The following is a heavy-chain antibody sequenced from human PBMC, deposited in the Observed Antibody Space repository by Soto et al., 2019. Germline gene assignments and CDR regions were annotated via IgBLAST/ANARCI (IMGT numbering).Heavy chain of an antibody. CDR1: GFTLRSYW. CDR2: IKTDASEK. CDR3: ARDSGYVSGNSVNHYLAC. J-gene: IGHJ4*01. Sequence: EEQLVASGGGLVQPGGSLRLSCAASGFTLRSYWMSWVRQAPGNGLELLATIKTDASEKKYVDSVMGRFTVFRDNAKHSLYLQMDSLRAEDTAVYYCARDSGYVSGNSVNHYLACWGRGTLVTVSS. V-gene: IGHV3-7*01. D-gene: IGHD3-10*01.